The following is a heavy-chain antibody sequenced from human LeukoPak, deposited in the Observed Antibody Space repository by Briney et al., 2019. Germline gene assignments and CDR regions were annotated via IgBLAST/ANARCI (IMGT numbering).Heavy chain of an antibody. J-gene: IGHJ3*01. D-gene: IGHD2-15*01. Sequence: GGPLRLSCVVSGFTFTNYWMQWVRQVPGKGLVWVARMNSDGTSIIHADSVKGRFTISRDNAENTLYLQMNSLRPEDTALYYCARSPSGVFDVWGQGTMVIVSS. V-gene: IGHV3-74*01. CDR3: ARSPSGVFDV. CDR1: GFTFTNYW. CDR2: MNSDGTSI.